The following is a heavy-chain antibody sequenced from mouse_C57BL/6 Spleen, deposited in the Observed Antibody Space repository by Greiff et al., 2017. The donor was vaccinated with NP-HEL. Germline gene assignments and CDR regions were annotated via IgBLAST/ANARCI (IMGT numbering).Heavy chain of an antibody. V-gene: IGHV1-55*01. CDR3: ARSQGDKEGAMDY. CDR2: IYPGSGST. Sequence: QVRLQQPGAELVKPGASVKMSCKASGYTFTSYWITWVKQRPGQGLEWIGDIYPGSGSTNYNEKFKSKATLTVDTSSSTADMQRSSLTSEDSAVYSVARSQGDKEGAMDYWGQGTSVTVAS. J-gene: IGHJ4*01. CDR1: GYTFTSYW. D-gene: IGHD3-2*02.